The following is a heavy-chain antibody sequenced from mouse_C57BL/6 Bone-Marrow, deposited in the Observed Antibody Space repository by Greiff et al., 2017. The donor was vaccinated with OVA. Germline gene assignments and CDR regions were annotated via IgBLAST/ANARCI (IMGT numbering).Heavy chain of an antibody. D-gene: IGHD2-4*01. CDR3: ARERGIYYDYDVAY. J-gene: IGHJ3*01. Sequence: QVQLKQSGAELARPGASVKLSCKASGYTFTSYGISWVKQRTGQGLEWIGEIYPRSGNTYYNEKFKGKATLTADKSSSTAYMELRSLTSEDSAVDFCARERGIYYDYDVAYWGQGTLVTVSA. CDR2: IYPRSGNT. CDR1: GYTFTSYG. V-gene: IGHV1-81*01.